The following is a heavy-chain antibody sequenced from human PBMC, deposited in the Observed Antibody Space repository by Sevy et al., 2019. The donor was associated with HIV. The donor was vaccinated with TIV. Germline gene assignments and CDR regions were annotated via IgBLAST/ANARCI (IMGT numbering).Heavy chain of an antibody. D-gene: IGHD3-16*01. J-gene: IGHJ5*02. Sequence: SETLSLTCAVSGGSIISVNWWHWVRQSPGKGLEWIGEIYHRGSTNYNPSLKSRVTISVDNSKNQFSLNLYSVTAADTAGYYCARGGETPRGFDPWGQGSLVTVSS. CDR1: GGSIISVNW. CDR3: ARGGETPRGFDP. CDR2: IYHRGST. V-gene: IGHV4-4*02.